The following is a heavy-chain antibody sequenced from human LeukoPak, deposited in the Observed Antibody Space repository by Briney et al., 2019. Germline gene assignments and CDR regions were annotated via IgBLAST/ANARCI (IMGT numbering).Heavy chain of an antibody. CDR2: IRSKTDGGTT. V-gene: IGHV3-15*01. D-gene: IGHD3/OR15-3a*01. Sequence: PGGSLRLSCAASGFTFSNAWMSWVRQAPGKGLDWVGRIRSKTDGGTTDHAASVKGRFTISRDDSNNMLCLQMNSLKTEDTAVYYCSTWTDLYDYWGQGTLVTVSS. CDR3: STWTDLYDY. CDR1: GFTFSNAW. J-gene: IGHJ4*02.